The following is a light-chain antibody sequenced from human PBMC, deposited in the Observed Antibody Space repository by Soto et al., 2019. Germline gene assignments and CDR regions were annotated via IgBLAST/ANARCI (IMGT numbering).Light chain of an antibody. V-gene: IGKV1-5*01. Sequence: DIQMTQSPSTLTASVGDRVTITCRASQSVTNFLAWYQQKPGKAPKLLIYDASTLEDGVPSRFSGSGSGTQFTLTFSSVQPDDYATYYCQQYNDWSSRFGQGTKLEIK. J-gene: IGKJ2*03. CDR3: QQYNDWSSR. CDR1: QSVTNF. CDR2: DAS.